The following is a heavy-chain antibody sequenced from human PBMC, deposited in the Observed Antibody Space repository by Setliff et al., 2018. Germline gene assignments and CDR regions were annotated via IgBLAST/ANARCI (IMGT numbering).Heavy chain of an antibody. CDR1: GFTFNTYA. V-gene: IGHV3-23*01. D-gene: IGHD6-13*01. CDR3: AKDVVGYSSTWPKRDYFDS. J-gene: IGHJ4*02. Sequence: PGGSLRLSCAASGFTFNTYAMSWVRQPPGKGLEWVSSISDTAIGIYYTGSVRGRFTISRDNSKKILFLQMNSLRVEDTAIYYCAKDVVGYSSTWPKRDYFDSWGQGTLVTV. CDR2: ISDTAIGI.